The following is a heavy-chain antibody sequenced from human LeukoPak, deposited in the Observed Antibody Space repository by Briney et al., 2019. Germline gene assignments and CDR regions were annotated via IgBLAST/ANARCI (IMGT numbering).Heavy chain of an antibody. CDR2: ISSSSSYI. J-gene: IGHJ4*02. V-gene: IGHV3-21*01. CDR3: AREGHQLWSTGNKYYFDH. D-gene: IGHD5-18*01. CDR1: GFTFSSYS. Sequence: GGSLRLSCAASGFTFSSYSMNWVRQAPGKGLEWVSSISSSSSYIYYADSVKGRFTISRDNAKNSLYLQMNSLRAEDTAVYYCAREGHQLWSTGNKYYFDHWGQGTLVTVSS.